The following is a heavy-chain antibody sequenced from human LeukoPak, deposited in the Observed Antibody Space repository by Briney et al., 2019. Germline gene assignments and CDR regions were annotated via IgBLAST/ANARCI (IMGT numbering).Heavy chain of an antibody. CDR2: IYTSGST. J-gene: IGHJ4*02. CDR1: GDSISSGNYY. V-gene: IGHV4-61*02. Sequence: PSQTLSLTCTVSGDSISSGNYYWTWIRQPAGKGLEWIGRIYTSGSTNYNPSLKSRVTISVDTSKNQFSLQLNSVTPEDTAVYYCARDPSSGYYPPQFDYWGQGTLVTVSS. D-gene: IGHD3-22*01. CDR3: ARDPSSGYYPPQFDY.